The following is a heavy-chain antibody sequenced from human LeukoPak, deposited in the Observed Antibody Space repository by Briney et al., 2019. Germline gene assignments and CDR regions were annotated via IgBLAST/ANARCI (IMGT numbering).Heavy chain of an antibody. D-gene: IGHD3-22*01. CDR2: INYSGST. J-gene: IGHJ6*03. CDR3: ARAGPYDSSGYYYKYYYYMDV. V-gene: IGHV4-39*01. CDR1: GGSIISSTYY. Sequence: SETLSLTCTVSGGSIISSTYYWGWIRQPPGKGLEWIGSINYSGSTFYNPSLKSRVTISVDTSKNQFSLILSSVTAADTAVYYCARAGPYDSSGYYYKYYYYMDVWGKGTTVTISS.